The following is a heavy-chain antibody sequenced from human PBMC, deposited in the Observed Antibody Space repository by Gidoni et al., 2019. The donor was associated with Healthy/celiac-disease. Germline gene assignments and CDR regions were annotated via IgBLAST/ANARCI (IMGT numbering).Heavy chain of an antibody. V-gene: IGHV3-20*04. CDR1: GFTFDDYV. CDR2: INWNGGST. CDR3: AREEAVAGSGVYYYYYMDV. J-gene: IGHJ6*03. Sequence: EVQLVESGGGVVRPGGSLRLSCAASGFTFDDYVMSWVRQAPGKGLEWVSGINWNGGSTGYADSVKGRFTISRDNAKNSLYLQMNSLRAEDTALYYCAREEAVAGSGVYYYYYMDVWGKGTTVTVSS. D-gene: IGHD6-19*01.